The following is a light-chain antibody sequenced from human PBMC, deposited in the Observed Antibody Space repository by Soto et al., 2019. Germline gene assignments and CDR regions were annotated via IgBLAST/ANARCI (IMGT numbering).Light chain of an antibody. Sequence: QSVLTQPPSVSGAPGQRVTISCTGCSSNIGAGYDVHWYQQRPGTAPKLLIYGNKNRPSGVPDRFSGSKSGTSASLAITGLQAEDEADYYCQSDDSSLSVSYVFGPGTKVTV. V-gene: IGLV1-40*01. CDR3: QSDDSSLSVSYV. J-gene: IGLJ1*01. CDR1: SSNIGAGYD. CDR2: GNK.